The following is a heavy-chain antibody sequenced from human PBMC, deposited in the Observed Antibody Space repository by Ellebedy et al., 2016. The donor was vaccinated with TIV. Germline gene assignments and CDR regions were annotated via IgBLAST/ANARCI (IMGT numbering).Heavy chain of an antibody. V-gene: IGHV1-18*01. J-gene: IGHJ6*02. D-gene: IGHD2-15*01. CDR2: ISAYNGNT. CDR1: GYTFTSYG. Sequence: ASVKVSCKASGYTFTSYGISWVRQAPGQGLEWMGWISAYNGNTNYAQKLQGRVTMTTDTSTSTAYMELRSLRSDDTAVYYCARDGSIVVVVAATPDYYYYGMDVWGQGTTVTVSS. CDR3: ARDGSIVVVVAATPDYYYYGMDV.